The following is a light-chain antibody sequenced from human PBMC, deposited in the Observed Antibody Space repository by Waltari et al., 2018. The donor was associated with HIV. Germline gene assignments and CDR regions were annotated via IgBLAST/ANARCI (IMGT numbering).Light chain of an antibody. V-gene: IGLV3-1*01. CDR2: HDN. Sequence: SYALVQPPSVSVSPGPTASITCSGDNLGINYACWYQHKPGQSPVLVIYHDNMRPSGIPERFSGSKSGNTATLTISGTRAMDESDYYSQTWDGSTYVFGTGTKVTVL. J-gene: IGLJ1*01. CDR3: QTWDGSTYV. CDR1: NLGINY.